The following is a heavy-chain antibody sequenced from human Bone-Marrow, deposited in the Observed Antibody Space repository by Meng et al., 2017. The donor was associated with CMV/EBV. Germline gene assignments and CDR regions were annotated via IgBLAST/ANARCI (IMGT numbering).Heavy chain of an antibody. D-gene: IGHD2-2*02. J-gene: IGHJ4*02. CDR1: GFTFSSYW. CDR3: ASRIVVVPAAIPLDEV. V-gene: IGHV3-7*01. CDR2: IKQDGSEK. Sequence: GESLKISCAASGFTFSSYWMSWVRQAPGKGLEWVANIKQDGSEKYYVDSVKGRFTISRDNAKNSLYLQMNSLRAEDTAVYYCASRIVVVPAAIPLDEVWGQGPRVTVYS.